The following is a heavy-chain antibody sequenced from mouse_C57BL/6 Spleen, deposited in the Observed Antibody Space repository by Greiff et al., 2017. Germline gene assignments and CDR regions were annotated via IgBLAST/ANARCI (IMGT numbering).Heavy chain of an antibody. CDR2: IYPRDGST. J-gene: IGHJ2*01. V-gene: IGHV1-85*01. CDR1: GYTFTSYD. CDR3: ARGSFVYYYGSSPFDY. Sequence: VQLQQSGPELVKPGASVKLSCKASGYTFTSYDINWVKQRPGQGLEWIGWIYPRDGSTKYNGKFKGKATLTVDTSSSTAYMELHSLTSEDSAVYFCARGSFVYYYGSSPFDYWGQGTTLTVSS. D-gene: IGHD1-1*01.